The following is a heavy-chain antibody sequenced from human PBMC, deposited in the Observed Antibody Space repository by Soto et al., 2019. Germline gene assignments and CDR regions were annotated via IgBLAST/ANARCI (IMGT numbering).Heavy chain of an antibody. CDR1: GGSFSSGSHY. CDR3: ARGHDFWSGFSYFDY. J-gene: IGHJ4*02. CDR2: VYYSGST. V-gene: IGHV4-61*01. D-gene: IGHD3-3*01. Sequence: SETLSLTCTVSGGSFSSGSHYWSWIRQPPGKRLEWVGYVYYSGSTNYNPSLQSRVTISVDTSKNQFSLKLNSVTAADTAVYYCARGHDFWSGFSYFDYWGQGTLVTVS.